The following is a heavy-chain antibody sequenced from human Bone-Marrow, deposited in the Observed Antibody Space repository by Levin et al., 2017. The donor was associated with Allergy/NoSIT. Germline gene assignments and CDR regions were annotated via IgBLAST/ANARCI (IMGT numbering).Heavy chain of an antibody. V-gene: IGHV1-69*13. CDR2: IIPILPTT. Sequence: SVKVSCKASGGTFTTYGIHWVRQAPGQGLEWMGGIIPILPTTNYAQSFQGRVTITADESTNTVYMELSSLRSADTAVYYCGSVPIFGVVTDHWGQGTLVTVSS. J-gene: IGHJ5*02. CDR1: GGTFTTYG. CDR3: GSVPIFGVVTDH. D-gene: IGHD3-3*01.